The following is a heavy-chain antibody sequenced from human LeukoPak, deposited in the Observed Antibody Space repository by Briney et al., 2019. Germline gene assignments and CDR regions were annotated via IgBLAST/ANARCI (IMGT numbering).Heavy chain of an antibody. Sequence: PGGSLRLSCAASGFTFSSYAMLWVRQAPGKGLEYVSAISSNGGSTYYANSVKGRFTISIDNSKNTLYLQMSSLRAEDMAVYDCARDLWDIVVVPAAPWGQGTLVTVSS. CDR3: ARDLWDIVVVPAAP. J-gene: IGHJ4*02. CDR1: GFTFSSYA. CDR2: ISSNGGST. D-gene: IGHD2-2*01. V-gene: IGHV3-64*01.